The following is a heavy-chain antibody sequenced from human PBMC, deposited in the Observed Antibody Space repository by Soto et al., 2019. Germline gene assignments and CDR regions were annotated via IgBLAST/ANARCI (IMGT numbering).Heavy chain of an antibody. V-gene: IGHV4-61*01. CDR3: ARGVVVDFDP. J-gene: IGHJ5*02. Sequence: QVQLQESGPGLVKPSETLSLTCTVSGDSVTSGTYFWTWIRQPPGKGLEWIGYIYYSGHTKYNPXXXXXXXXXXXXXXXXXXXXXXXXXXXXXXXXXXARGVVVDFDPWGQGTLVTVSS. CDR1: GDSVTSGTYF. CDR2: IYYSGHT. D-gene: IGHD2-21*01.